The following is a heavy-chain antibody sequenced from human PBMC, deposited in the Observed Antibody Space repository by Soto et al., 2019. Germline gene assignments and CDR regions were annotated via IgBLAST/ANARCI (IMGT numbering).Heavy chain of an antibody. V-gene: IGHV3-23*01. CDR1: GFTFSTYA. D-gene: IGHD6-19*01. Sequence: EVQLLESGGGLVQPGGSLRLSCAASGFTFSTYAMSWVRQAPGKGLEWVSAISGSGGSTYYADSVKGRFTIFRDNSKDTLYLQTNSLRAEETAVYYCANHSQQWVDPEVVEYGGQGTLVTVSS. J-gene: IGHJ4*02. CDR2: ISGSGGST. CDR3: ANHSQQWVDPEVVEY.